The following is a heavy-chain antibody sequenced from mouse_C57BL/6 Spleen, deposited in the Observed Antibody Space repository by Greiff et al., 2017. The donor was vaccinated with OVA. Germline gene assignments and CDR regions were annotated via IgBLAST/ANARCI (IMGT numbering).Heavy chain of an antibody. CDR2: IDPETGGT. CDR1: GSTFTDYE. J-gene: IGHJ3*01. CDR3: TSYYGSSWFAY. Sequence: QVPLQQSGAELVRPGASVTLSCKASGSTFTDYEMHWVKQTPVHGLEWIGAIDPETGGTAYNQKFKGKAILTADKSSSTAYMELRSLTSEDSAVYYCTSYYGSSWFAYWGQGTLVTVSA. D-gene: IGHD1-1*01. V-gene: IGHV1-15*01.